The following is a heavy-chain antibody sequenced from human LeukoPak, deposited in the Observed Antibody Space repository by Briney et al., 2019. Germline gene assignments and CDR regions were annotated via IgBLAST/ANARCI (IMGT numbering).Heavy chain of an antibody. CDR1: GFTFKKYW. D-gene: IGHD5-12*01. CDR2: IKEDGSET. J-gene: IGHJ4*02. Sequence: GGSLRLSCAASGFTFKKYWMNWVRQVPGKGLECLANIKEDGSETYYADSVKGRFTISRDNSKNTLYLQMNSLRAEDTAVYYCAKDGGYSGYSSYYFDYWGQGTLVTVSS. CDR3: AKDGGYSGYSSYYFDY. V-gene: IGHV3-7*03.